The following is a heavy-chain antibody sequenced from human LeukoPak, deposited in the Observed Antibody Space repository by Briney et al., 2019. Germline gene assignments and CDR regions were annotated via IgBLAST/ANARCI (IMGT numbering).Heavy chain of an antibody. V-gene: IGHV3-9*01. CDR2: ISWNCGSI. Sequence: GGSLRLSCAASGFTFDDYAMHWVRQAPGKGLEWVSGISWNCGSIGYADSVKGRFTISRDSAKNSLYLQMNSLRAEDTALYYCAKGSGYYYHEYFQEWGQGTLVTVSS. CDR1: GFTFDDYA. J-gene: IGHJ1*01. D-gene: IGHD3-22*01. CDR3: AKGSGYYYHEYFQE.